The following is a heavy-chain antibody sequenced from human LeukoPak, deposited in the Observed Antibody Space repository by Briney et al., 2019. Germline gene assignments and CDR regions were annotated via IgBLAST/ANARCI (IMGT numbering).Heavy chain of an antibody. Sequence: PSETLSLTWTVSGGSVSSGSHYSSWIRQPPGKGLEWIGFIYYSGRTNYTPSLKRRVTMSLDTSKTQFSLKLSSVTAADTAVYYCARVSTDFSAHFDYGGRGTLVTVSS. J-gene: IGHJ4*02. V-gene: IGHV4-61*01. CDR3: ARVSTDFSAHFDY. CDR2: IYYSGRT. CDR1: GGSVSSGSHY.